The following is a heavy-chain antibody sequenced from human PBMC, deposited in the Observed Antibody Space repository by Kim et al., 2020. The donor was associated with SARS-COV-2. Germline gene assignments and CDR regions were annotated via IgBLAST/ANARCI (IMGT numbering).Heavy chain of an antibody. Sequence: AESVKGRFSISRDSAKNMLLLEMNNLRVEDTAIYYCSRDTFGPCDHWGRGTLVTVSS. V-gene: IGHV3-74*01. J-gene: IGHJ4*02. CDR3: SRDTFGPCDH. D-gene: IGHD3-3*01.